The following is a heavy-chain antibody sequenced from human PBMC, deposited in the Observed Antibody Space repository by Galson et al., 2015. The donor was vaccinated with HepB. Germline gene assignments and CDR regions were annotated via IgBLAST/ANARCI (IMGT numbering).Heavy chain of an antibody. V-gene: IGHV3-23*01. D-gene: IGHD2-2*01. CDR2: ISGSGGST. Sequence: SLRLSCAASGFTFSSYAMSWVRQAPGKGLEWVSAISGSGGSTYYADSVKGRFTISRDNSKNSLYLQMNSLRAEDTAAYYCAREVSNDYQPLSPFDYWGQGTLVTVSS. CDR1: GFTFSSYA. J-gene: IGHJ4*02. CDR3: AREVSNDYQPLSPFDY.